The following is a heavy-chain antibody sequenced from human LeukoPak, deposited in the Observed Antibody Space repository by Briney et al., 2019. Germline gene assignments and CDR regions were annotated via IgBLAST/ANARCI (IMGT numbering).Heavy chain of an antibody. J-gene: IGHJ6*02. V-gene: IGHV4-4*02. Sequence: PSETLSLTCSVSGVSVTSDNWWTWVRQPPEKGLEWIGEIHHGGTINYNPSLTSRVSISIDKSQNQLSLKLQSVTAADTAVYYCARFRPWNGMDVWGQGTTVIVSS. CDR1: GVSVTSDNW. CDR3: ARFRPWNGMDV. D-gene: IGHD3-3*01. CDR2: IHHGGTI.